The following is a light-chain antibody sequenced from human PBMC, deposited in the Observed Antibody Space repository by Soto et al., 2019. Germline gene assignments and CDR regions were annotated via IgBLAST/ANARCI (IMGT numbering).Light chain of an antibody. CDR1: QSVSSY. CDR3: QQYGSSPIT. J-gene: IGKJ5*01. Sequence: EIVFTQSPATLSLSPGERATLSCRASQSVSSYLAWHQQKPGQAPRLLIYGASSRATGIPDRFSGSGSGTDFTLTISRLEPEDFAVYYCQQYGSSPITFGQGTRLEIK. V-gene: IGKV3-20*01. CDR2: GAS.